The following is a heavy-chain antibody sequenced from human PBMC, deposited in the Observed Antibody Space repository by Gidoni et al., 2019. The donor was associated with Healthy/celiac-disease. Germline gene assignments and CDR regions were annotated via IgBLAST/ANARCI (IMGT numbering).Heavy chain of an antibody. J-gene: IGHJ3*02. V-gene: IGHV3-11*01. CDR1: GFTFTAYH. D-gene: IGHD5-18*01. CDR2: ISSSGSTI. Sequence: QVRMAGWGRGLVKPGGSLRLSCASSGFTFTAYHMSWIRQAPGKGLEWVSYISSSGSTIYYADSVKGRFTISRDNAKNSLYLQMNSLRAEDTAVYYCAREGIQLCQDAFDIWGQGTMV. CDR3: AREGIQLCQDAFDI.